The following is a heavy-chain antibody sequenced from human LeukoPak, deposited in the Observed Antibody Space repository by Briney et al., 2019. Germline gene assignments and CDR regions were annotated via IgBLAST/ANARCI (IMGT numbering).Heavy chain of an antibody. CDR2: ISTSGST. CDR1: GGSISSGSYY. D-gene: IGHD2-8*01. J-gene: IGHJ4*02. Sequence: SQTLSLTCTVSGGSISSGSYYWSWIRQPAGKGLEWIGRISTSGSTNYNPSLKSRVTISVDTSRNQFSLNLSSVTAADTAVYYCARAAGVAFDYRGQGTLVTVSS. V-gene: IGHV4-61*02. CDR3: ARAAGVAFDY.